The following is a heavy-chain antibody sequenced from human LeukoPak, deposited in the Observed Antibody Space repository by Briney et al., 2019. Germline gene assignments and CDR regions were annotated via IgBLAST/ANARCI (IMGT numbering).Heavy chain of an antibody. CDR1: GFTFSSYA. Sequence: GGSLRLSCVASGFTFSSYAMSWVRQAPGKGLEWVANIKQDGSEKYYVDSVKGRFTISRDNAKNSLYLQMNSLRAEDTAVYYCARDQLLWFGTFDYWGQGTLVTVSS. CDR3: ARDQLLWFGTFDY. CDR2: IKQDGSEK. D-gene: IGHD3-10*01. V-gene: IGHV3-7*01. J-gene: IGHJ4*02.